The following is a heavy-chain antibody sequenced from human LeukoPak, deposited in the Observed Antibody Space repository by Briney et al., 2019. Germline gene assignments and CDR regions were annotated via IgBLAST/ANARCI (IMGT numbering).Heavy chain of an antibody. V-gene: IGHV4-39*07. J-gene: IGHJ4*02. CDR2: IYYSGST. D-gene: IGHD2-21*01. CDR1: GGSISSSSYY. CDR3: ARGVVIAPQTFDY. Sequence: PSETLSLTCTVSGGSISSSSYYWGWIRQPPGKGLEWIGSIYYSGSTYYNPSLKSRVTISVDTSKSQFSLKLRPVTAADTAVYYCARGVVIAPQTFDYWGQGTLVTVSS.